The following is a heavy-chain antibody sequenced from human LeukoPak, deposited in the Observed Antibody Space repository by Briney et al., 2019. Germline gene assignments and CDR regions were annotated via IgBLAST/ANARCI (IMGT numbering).Heavy chain of an antibody. CDR3: VKAIPAAWGAFDI. D-gene: IGHD6-25*01. J-gene: IGHJ3*02. CDR1: GFTFSNYA. CDR2: IGTDGGGT. Sequence: GGSLRLSCSASGFTFSNYAIHWVRQAPGKGLEYVSAIGTDGGGTYYAGSVKGRFTISRDNSKNTLYLQMSSLRAEDTAVYYCVKAIPAAWGAFDIWGQGTMVIVSS. V-gene: IGHV3-64D*09.